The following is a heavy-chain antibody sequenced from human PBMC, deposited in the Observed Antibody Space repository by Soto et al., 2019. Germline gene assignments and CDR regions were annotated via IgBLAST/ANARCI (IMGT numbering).Heavy chain of an antibody. CDR1: GDTISTYNW. CDR3: ARDLRGLDGCSTSCYFDY. Sequence: QVHLQESGPGLVKPSGTLSLTCAVSGDTISTYNWWSWVRQAPGKGLEWIGEIYHSGTTNYNPSLKSRVTISVDKSRNQFSLKLASVTAADTAVYFCARDLRGLDGCSTSCYFDYWGQGTLVTVSS. J-gene: IGHJ4*02. V-gene: IGHV4-4*02. CDR2: IYHSGTT. D-gene: IGHD2-2*01.